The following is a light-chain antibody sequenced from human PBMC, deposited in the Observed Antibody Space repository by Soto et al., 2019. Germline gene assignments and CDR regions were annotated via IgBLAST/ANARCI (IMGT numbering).Light chain of an antibody. Sequence: EIVMTHSPATLSVSPGDRATLSCRASQSINSDLAWYQQKPGQAPRLLIYGASTRATGIPSRFSGSGSGTEFTLTISSLQSEDFAVYYCQQYNNWPPYTFGQGTKVDIK. CDR2: GAS. J-gene: IGKJ2*01. CDR1: QSINSD. CDR3: QQYNNWPPYT. V-gene: IGKV3-15*01.